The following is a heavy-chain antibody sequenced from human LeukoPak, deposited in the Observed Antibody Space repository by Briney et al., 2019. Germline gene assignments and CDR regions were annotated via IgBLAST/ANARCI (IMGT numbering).Heavy chain of an antibody. Sequence: SETLSLTCTVSGGSINSDGYYWSWIRQPPGKGLEWIGYIYHSGNTYYNPSLKSRVTISVDTSKNQFSLKVNSVTGADTAVYYCARDALFTIFGVATNAFDIWGQGTIVTVSS. CDR1: GGSINSDGYY. V-gene: IGHV4-30-2*01. J-gene: IGHJ3*02. CDR3: ARDALFTIFGVATNAFDI. CDR2: IYHSGNT. D-gene: IGHD3-3*01.